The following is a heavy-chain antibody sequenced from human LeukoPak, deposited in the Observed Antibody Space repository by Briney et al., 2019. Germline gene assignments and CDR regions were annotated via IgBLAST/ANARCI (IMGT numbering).Heavy chain of an antibody. CDR2: TYYRSKWYN. CDR1: GASAPSNSAA. D-gene: IGHD1-26*01. J-gene: IGHJ4*02. Sequence: SQTLSLTCAISGASAPSNSAAWNCVTQSPSRRLEWLASTYYRSKWYNDYAVSVKSRITINADTSKNQFSLHLHSVTPEDTAVYYCARSSDGSYWGGFDYWGQGALVTVSS. V-gene: IGHV6-1*01. CDR3: ARSSDGSYWGGFDY.